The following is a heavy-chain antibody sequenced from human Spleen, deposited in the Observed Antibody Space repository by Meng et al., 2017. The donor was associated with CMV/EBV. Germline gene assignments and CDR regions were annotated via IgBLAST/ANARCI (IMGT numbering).Heavy chain of an antibody. D-gene: IGHD2-15*01. CDR3: AHRDYCSGGTCTFDY. J-gene: IGHJ4*02. CDR2: IDWDDDK. V-gene: IGHV2-5*02. Sequence: SGFSLSTSGMGRGWSRQPPGKALEWLELIDWDDDKRYSPYLKSRLTITKDTSKNQVVLTMTNMDPVDTATYYCAHRDYCSGGTCTFDYWGQGTLVTVSS. CDR1: GFSLSTSGMG.